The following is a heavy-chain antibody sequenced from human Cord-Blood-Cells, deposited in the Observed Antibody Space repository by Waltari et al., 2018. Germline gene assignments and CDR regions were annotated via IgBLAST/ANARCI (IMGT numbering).Heavy chain of an antibody. D-gene: IGHD6-13*01. CDR3: ARRSKVAAAGIYAFDI. J-gene: IGHJ3*02. CDR1: GGSISSSSYY. Sequence: QLQLQESGPGLVKPSETLSLTCTVSGGSISSSSYYWGWIRQPPGKGLEWIGSIYYSGITYYNPSLKSRVTISVDTSKNQFSLKLSSVTAADTAVYYCARRSKVAAAGIYAFDIWGQGTMVTVSS. CDR2: IYYSGIT. V-gene: IGHV4-39*01.